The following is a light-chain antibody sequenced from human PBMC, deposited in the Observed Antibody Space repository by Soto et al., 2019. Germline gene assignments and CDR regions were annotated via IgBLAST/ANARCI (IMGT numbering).Light chain of an antibody. CDR3: QKSHSSPLS. CDR2: TAS. Sequence: IQMTQSQYSLSASVGDRVTITCRASQSISRNLNWYQQKPGKAPELLIYTASNLQSGVTSRFSGSGSGTDFALTISSLQPADSAVYYCQKSHSSPLSFRGGTKVKFK. V-gene: IGKV1-39*01. CDR1: QSISRN. J-gene: IGKJ4*01.